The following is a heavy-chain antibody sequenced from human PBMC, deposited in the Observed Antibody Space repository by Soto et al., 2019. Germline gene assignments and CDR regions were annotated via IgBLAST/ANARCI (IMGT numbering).Heavy chain of an antibody. Sequence: ASVKVSCKASGYTFTSYDINWVRQATGQGLEWMGWMNPNSGNTGYAQKFQGRVTMARNTSISTAYMELSSLRSEDTAVYYCARSGPGHYYYYMDVWGKGTTVTVSS. V-gene: IGHV1-8*01. J-gene: IGHJ6*03. CDR2: MNPNSGNT. D-gene: IGHD1-1*01. CDR1: GYTFTSYD. CDR3: ARSGPGHYYYYMDV.